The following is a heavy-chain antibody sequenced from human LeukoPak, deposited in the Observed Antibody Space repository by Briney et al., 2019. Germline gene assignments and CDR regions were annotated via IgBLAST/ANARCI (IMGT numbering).Heavy chain of an antibody. CDR3: ARANALYCSSTSCLFDY. CDR1: GYTFTGYY. Sequence: ASVKVSCKASGYTFTGYYMHWVRQAHGQGLEWMARINPNSGGTYYAQNFHDRITMTRDTSISTAYMELSTLRSDDTAIYYCARANALYCSSTSCLFDYWGQGTLVTVSS. J-gene: IGHJ4*02. V-gene: IGHV1-2*06. CDR2: INPNSGGT. D-gene: IGHD2-2*01.